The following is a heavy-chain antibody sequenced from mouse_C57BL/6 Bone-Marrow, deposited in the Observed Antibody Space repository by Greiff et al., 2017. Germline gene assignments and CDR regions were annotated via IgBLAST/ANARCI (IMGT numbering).Heavy chain of an antibody. Sequence: QVQLQQSGAELVRPGSSVKLSCKASGYTFTSYWMDWVKQRPGQGLEWIGNIYPSDSETHYNQKFKDKATLPVDKSSSTAYMQLSSLTSEDSAVYYCARYDYYGSSPRAMDYWGQGTSVTVSS. J-gene: IGHJ4*01. CDR2: IYPSDSET. V-gene: IGHV1-61*01. CDR1: GYTFTSYW. CDR3: ARYDYYGSSPRAMDY. D-gene: IGHD1-1*01.